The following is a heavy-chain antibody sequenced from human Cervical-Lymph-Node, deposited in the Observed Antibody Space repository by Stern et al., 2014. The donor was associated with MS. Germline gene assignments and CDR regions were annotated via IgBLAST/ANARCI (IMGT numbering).Heavy chain of an antibody. D-gene: IGHD1-26*01. V-gene: IGHV1-69*01. CDR1: GGTFSSYT. CDR2: IIPIFATK. Sequence: QLVQSGAEVKKPGSSVKVSCNVSGGTFSSYTLNWVRQAPGQGLEWMGGIIPIFATKNYPQRFQGKVTITADGSTSTTYLEVSSLTSEDTAVYYCAREGIPGAGGTFDNWGQGTLVIVSS. J-gene: IGHJ4*02. CDR3: AREGIPGAGGTFDN.